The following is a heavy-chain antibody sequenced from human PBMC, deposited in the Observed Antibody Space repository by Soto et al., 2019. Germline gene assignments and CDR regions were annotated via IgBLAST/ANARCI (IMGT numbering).Heavy chain of an antibody. V-gene: IGHV3-23*01. D-gene: IGHD2-2*01. Sequence: GGSLRLSCAASGFTFSSYAMSWVRQAPGKGLEWVSAISGSGGSTYYADSVKGRFTISRDNSKNTLYLQMNSLRAEDTAVYYCAKDSAIVVVPAAMSDYWGQGTLVTVSS. J-gene: IGHJ4*02. CDR3: AKDSAIVVVPAAMSDY. CDR2: ISGSGGST. CDR1: GFTFSSYA.